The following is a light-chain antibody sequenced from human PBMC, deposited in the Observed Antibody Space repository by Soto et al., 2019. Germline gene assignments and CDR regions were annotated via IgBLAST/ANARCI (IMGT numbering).Light chain of an antibody. V-gene: IGKV3-20*01. CDR2: GAS. CDR3: QQYGSSPWT. CDR1: QTIRSNY. Sequence: ETVLTQSPATLSLSPGERATLSCRASQTIRSNYLAWYRQTPGQAPRLLIYGASNRATGIADRFSGSGSGTDFTLIISILEPEDFALYYCQQYGSSPWTFGQGTKLEIK. J-gene: IGKJ1*01.